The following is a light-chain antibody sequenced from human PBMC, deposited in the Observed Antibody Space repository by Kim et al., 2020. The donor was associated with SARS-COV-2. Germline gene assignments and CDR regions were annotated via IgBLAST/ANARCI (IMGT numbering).Light chain of an antibody. CDR3: QQYNSYLMYT. V-gene: IGKV1-5*03. CDR2: KAS. CDR1: QSISSW. J-gene: IGKJ2*01. Sequence: SVGDRVTIPCRASQSISSWLAWYQQKPGKAPKLLIYKASSLESGVPSRFSGSGSGTEFTLTISSLQPDDFATYYCQQYNSYLMYTFGQGTKLEI.